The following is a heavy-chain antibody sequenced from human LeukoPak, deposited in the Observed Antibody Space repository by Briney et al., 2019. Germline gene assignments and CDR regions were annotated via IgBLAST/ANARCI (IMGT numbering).Heavy chain of an antibody. CDR1: GFTFDDYA. CDR3: AKDKESSGYYYFDY. V-gene: IGHV3-9*01. D-gene: IGHD3-22*01. Sequence: PGRSLRLSCAASGFTFDDYAMHWVRHAPGKGLEWVSGISWNSGSIGYADCVKGRFTISRDNAKNSLYLQMNSLRAEDTALYYCAKDKESSGYYYFDYWGQGTLVTVSS. J-gene: IGHJ4*02. CDR2: ISWNSGSI.